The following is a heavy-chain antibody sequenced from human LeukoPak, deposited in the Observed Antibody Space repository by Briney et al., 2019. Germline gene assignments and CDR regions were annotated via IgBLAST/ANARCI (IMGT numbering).Heavy chain of an antibody. D-gene: IGHD6-6*01. J-gene: IGHJ4*02. CDR1: GLTVSSNY. Sequence: GGSLRLSCAASGLTVSSNYMSWVRQAPGKGLEWVAVIWYDGSNKYYADSVKGRFTISRDNSKNTLYLQMNSLRAEDTAVYYCARASRSSSWTDYFDYWGQGTLVTVSS. CDR2: IWYDGSNK. V-gene: IGHV3-33*08. CDR3: ARASRSSSWTDYFDY.